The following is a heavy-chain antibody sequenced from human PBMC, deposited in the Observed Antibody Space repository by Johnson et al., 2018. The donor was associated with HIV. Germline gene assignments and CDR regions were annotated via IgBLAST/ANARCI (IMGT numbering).Heavy chain of an antibody. D-gene: IGHD3-10*01. CDR2: ISYDGSNK. J-gene: IGHJ3*02. CDR1: GFTFSSYG. V-gene: IGHV3-30*03. Sequence: QVQLVESGGGVVQPGRSLRLSCAASGFTFSSYGMHWVRQAPGQGLEWVAVISYDGSNKYYADSVKGRFTISRDNSKNKLYLQMKSLRAEDKAVYYCARVRGKIPRGAFDIWGQGTMVTVSS. CDR3: ARVRGKIPRGAFDI.